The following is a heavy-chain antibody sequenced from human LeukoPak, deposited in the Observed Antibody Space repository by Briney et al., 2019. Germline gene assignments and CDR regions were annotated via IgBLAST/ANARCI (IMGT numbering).Heavy chain of an antibody. V-gene: IGHV3-7*01. CDR1: GFTFSSYW. Sequence: GGSLRLSCAASGFTFSSYWMSWVRQAAGKGLEWVANIKQDGSEKYYVDSVKGRFTISRDNAKNSLYLQMNSLRAEDTAVYYCARVLYSSGWCGEVYNNWFDPWGQGTLVTVSS. D-gene: IGHD6-19*01. CDR2: IKQDGSEK. CDR3: ARVLYSSGWCGEVYNNWFDP. J-gene: IGHJ5*02.